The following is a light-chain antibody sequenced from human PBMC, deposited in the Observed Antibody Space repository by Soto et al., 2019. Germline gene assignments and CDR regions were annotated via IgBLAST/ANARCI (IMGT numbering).Light chain of an antibody. CDR1: QSVSSS. Sequence: EIVMTQSPATPSVSPGERATLSCRASQSVSSSLAWYQQKPGQAPRLLIYGASTRATGIPARFSGSGSGTEFTLTISSLQSEDFAVYYCQQYNNWWTFGQGTKVDIK. J-gene: IGKJ1*01. CDR3: QQYNNWWT. CDR2: GAS. V-gene: IGKV3-15*01.